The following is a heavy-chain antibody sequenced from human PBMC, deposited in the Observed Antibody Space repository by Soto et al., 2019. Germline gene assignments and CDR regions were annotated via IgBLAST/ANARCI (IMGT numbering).Heavy chain of an antibody. V-gene: IGHV1-69*13. Sequence: ASVKVSCKASGGTFSSYAISWVRQAPGQGLEWMGGIIPIFGTANYAQKFQGRVTITADESTSTAYMELSSLRSEDTAVYYCARSAYGRYSYGYRYFDYWGQGTLVTVSS. J-gene: IGHJ4*02. CDR2: IIPIFGTA. CDR3: ARSAYGRYSYGYRYFDY. CDR1: GGTFSSYA. D-gene: IGHD5-18*01.